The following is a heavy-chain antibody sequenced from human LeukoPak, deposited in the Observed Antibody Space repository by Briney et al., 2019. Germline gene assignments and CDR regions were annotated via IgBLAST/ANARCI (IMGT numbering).Heavy chain of an antibody. CDR3: ATEIVGYGDVHYFDS. D-gene: IGHD4-17*01. CDR2: FIPEDAET. J-gene: IGHJ4*02. CDR1: GYTLTKIS. V-gene: IGHV1-24*01. Sequence: ASVTVSFTVSGYTLTKISMHWVRQAPGQGREWMGGFIPEDAETIYARSFQGRLTVTDDTSTDTAYMELSSLRSEDTAMYYCATEIVGYGDVHYFDSWGQGTLVTVSS.